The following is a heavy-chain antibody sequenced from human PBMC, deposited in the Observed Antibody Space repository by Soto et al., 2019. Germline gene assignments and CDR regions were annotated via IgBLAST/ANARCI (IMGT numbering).Heavy chain of an antibody. CDR2: ISGGSDNI. D-gene: IGHD2-15*01. V-gene: IGHV3-23*01. Sequence: PGGSLRLSCEASGVTFNDYTMSWVRQAPGKGLEWVSSISGGSDNINYADSVTGRLTISRDNSKNVVYLQMNSLRAEDTALYYCVGYCRGVSCSGIGSFDVWGQGSMVTVSS. CDR1: GVTFNDYT. CDR3: VGYCRGVSCSGIGSFDV. J-gene: IGHJ3*01.